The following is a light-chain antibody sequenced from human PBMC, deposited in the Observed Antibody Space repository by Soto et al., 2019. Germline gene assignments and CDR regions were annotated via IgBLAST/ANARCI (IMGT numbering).Light chain of an antibody. J-gene: IGLJ1*01. Sequence: QAVVTQPPSVSGAPGQRVTISCTGSTSNIGAGYDVHWFQQLPGTAPKLLIYSSYNRPSGVPDRFSGSKSGTSASLAITGLQAEDEADFYCQSYDSSLSGYVFGTGTKVTVL. CDR3: QSYDSSLSGYV. CDR1: TSNIGAGYD. CDR2: SSY. V-gene: IGLV1-40*01.